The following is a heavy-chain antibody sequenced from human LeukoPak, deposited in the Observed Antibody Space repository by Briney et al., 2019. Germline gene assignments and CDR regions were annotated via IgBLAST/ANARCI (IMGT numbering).Heavy chain of an antibody. CDR3: ARVVTMIVVVFDY. CDR1: GHTFTSYY. Sequence: ASVNVSFKASGHTFTSYYMHWVRQAPGQGLEWMGIINPSGGSTSYAQKFQGRVTMTRDMSTSTVYMELSSLRSEDTAVYYCARVVTMIVVVFDYWGQGTLVTVSS. CDR2: INPSGGST. V-gene: IGHV1-46*01. J-gene: IGHJ4*02. D-gene: IGHD3-22*01.